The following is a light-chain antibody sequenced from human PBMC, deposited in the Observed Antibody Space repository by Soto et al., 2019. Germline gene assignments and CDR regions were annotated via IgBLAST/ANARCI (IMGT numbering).Light chain of an antibody. J-gene: IGKJ1*01. CDR2: GAS. V-gene: IGKV3-20*01. Sequence: EIVLTQSPGTLSLSPGERGTLSCRASQSVSSSYLAWYQQKPGQAPRPLIYGASSRATGIPDRFSGSGSGTDFTLTISRLEPEDFAVYYCQQYGSSPCTFGQGTTVEIK. CDR1: QSVSSSY. CDR3: QQYGSSPCT.